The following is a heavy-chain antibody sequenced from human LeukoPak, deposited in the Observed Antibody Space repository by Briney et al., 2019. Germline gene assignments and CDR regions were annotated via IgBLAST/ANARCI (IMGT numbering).Heavy chain of an antibody. J-gene: IGHJ4*02. V-gene: IGHV4-59*01. CDR3: AMAYSSSWYYFDY. CDR1: GGSIRGYF. Sequence: SETLSLTCTVSGGSIRGYFWTWIRQPPGKGLEWIGYIYYSGSTNYNPSLKSRVTMAVDTSKNQFSLRLNSVTAADTAVYYCAMAYSSSWYYFDYWGQGTLVTVSS. D-gene: IGHD6-13*01. CDR2: IYYSGST.